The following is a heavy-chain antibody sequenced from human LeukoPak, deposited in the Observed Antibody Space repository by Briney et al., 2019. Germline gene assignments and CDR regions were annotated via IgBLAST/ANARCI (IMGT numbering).Heavy chain of an antibody. CDR1: GYSISSGYY. CDR3: ARHGRGPVDY. J-gene: IGHJ4*02. Sequence: PSETLSLTCAVSGYSISSGYYWGWIRPPPGKGEEWIGTMLHCGTTYYNPSLKRRVTIAVDTSKNKFSLKLSSMPAVDTAVYYCARHGRGPVDYWGQGTLVTVSS. D-gene: IGHD1-26*01. V-gene: IGHV4-38-2*01. CDR2: MLHCGTT.